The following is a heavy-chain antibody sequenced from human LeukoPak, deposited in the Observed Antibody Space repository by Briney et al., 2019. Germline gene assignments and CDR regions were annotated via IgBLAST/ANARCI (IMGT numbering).Heavy chain of an antibody. Sequence: PSETLSLTCTISGASISNDYWGWVRQPPGKGLEWIGSASTYYSSSLESRVTMSIDTSKNQFSLRLTSLTVADTAVYYCGRHAAYAPFDLWGQGTLVTVSS. CDR1: GASISNDY. D-gene: IGHD4-17*01. CDR3: GRHAAYAPFDL. CDR2: AST. V-gene: IGHV4-59*04. J-gene: IGHJ4*02.